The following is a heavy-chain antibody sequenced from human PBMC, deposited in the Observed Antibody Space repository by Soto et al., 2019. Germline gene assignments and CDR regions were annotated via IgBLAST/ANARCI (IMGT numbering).Heavy chain of an antibody. Sequence: SETLSLTCTVSGGSISSYYWSWIRQPPGKGLEWIGYIYYSGSTNYNPSLKSRVTISVDTSKNQFSLKLSSVTAADTAVYYCARLPSSRIGIFGVVTYYYMDVWGKGTTVTVSS. J-gene: IGHJ6*03. CDR3: ARLPSSRIGIFGVVTYYYMDV. V-gene: IGHV4-59*01. CDR1: GGSISSYY. CDR2: IYYSGST. D-gene: IGHD3-3*01.